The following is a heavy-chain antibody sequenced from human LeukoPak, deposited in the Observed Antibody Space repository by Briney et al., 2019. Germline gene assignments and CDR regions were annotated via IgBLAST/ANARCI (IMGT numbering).Heavy chain of an antibody. CDR1: GYTFTSYD. V-gene: IGHV1-18*01. J-gene: IGHJ4*02. CDR3: ARVGDGYNWYYFDY. CDR2: ISAYNGNT. D-gene: IGHD5-24*01. Sequence: GASVKVSCKASGYTFTSYDINWVRQATGQGLEWMGWISAYNGNTNYAQKLQGRVTMTTDTSTSTAYMELRSLRSDDTAVYYCARVGDGYNWYYFDYWGQGTLVTVSS.